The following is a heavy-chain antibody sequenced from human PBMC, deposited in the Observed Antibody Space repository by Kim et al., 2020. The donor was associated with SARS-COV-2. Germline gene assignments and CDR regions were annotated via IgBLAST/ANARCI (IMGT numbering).Heavy chain of an antibody. J-gene: IGHJ5*02. Sequence: GGSLRLSCAASGFTFSSYSMNWVRQAPGKGLEWVSSISSSSSYIYYADSVKGRFTISRDNAKNSLYLQMNSLRAEDTAVYYCARYCSSTSCYESWGQGTLVTVSS. D-gene: IGHD2-2*01. V-gene: IGHV3-21*01. CDR1: GFTFSSYS. CDR3: ARYCSSTSCYES. CDR2: ISSSSSYI.